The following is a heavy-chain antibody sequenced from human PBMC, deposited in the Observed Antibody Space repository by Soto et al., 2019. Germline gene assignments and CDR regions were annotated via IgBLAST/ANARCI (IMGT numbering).Heavy chain of an antibody. Sequence: QVQLQQWGAGLLKPSETLSLTCAVYGGSFSGYYWSWIRQPPGKGLEWIGEINHSGSTNYNPSLTSRVTISVDTSKNQFSLKLSSVTAAHTAVYYCARGQSSLLLDCWGQGVLVTVSS. V-gene: IGHV4-34*01. J-gene: IGHJ4*02. CDR3: ARGQSSLLLDC. D-gene: IGHD2-8*02. CDR2: INHSGST. CDR1: GGSFSGYY.